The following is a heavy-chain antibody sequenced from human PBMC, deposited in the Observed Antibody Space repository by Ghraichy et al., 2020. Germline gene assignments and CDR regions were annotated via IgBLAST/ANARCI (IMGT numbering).Heavy chain of an antibody. Sequence: ASVKVSCKVSGYTLTELSMHWVRQAPGKGLEWMGGFDPEDGETIYAQKFQGRVTMTEDTSTDTAYMELSSLRSEDTAVYYCVARGIAAVPGPYYYYGMDVWGQGTTVTVSS. CDR2: FDPEDGET. J-gene: IGHJ6*02. D-gene: IGHD6-13*01. CDR1: GYTLTELS. V-gene: IGHV1-24*01. CDR3: VARGIAAVPGPYYYYGMDV.